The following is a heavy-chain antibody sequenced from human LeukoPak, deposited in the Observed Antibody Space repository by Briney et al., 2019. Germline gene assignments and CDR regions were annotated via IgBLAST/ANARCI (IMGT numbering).Heavy chain of an antibody. Sequence: GESLKISCKGSGYSFTSYWIGWVRQMPGKGLEWMGIIYPGDSDTRYSPSFQGQVTISVDKSISTAYLQWSSLRASDTAMYYCARPRRTAMVQFDYWGQGTLVTVSS. CDR1: GYSFTSYW. D-gene: IGHD5-18*01. V-gene: IGHV5-51*01. CDR3: ARPRRTAMVQFDY. CDR2: IYPGDSDT. J-gene: IGHJ4*02.